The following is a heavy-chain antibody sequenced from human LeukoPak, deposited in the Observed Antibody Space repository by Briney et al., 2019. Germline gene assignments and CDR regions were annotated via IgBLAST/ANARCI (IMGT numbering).Heavy chain of an antibody. V-gene: IGHV4-4*07. CDR2: IYTSGST. Sequence: SETLSLTCTVSGGSISSYYWSWIRQPAGKGLEWIGRIYTSGSTNYNPPLKSRVTMSVDTSKNQFSLKLSSVTAADTAVYYCASGASDELMTYYFDYWGQGTLVTVSS. J-gene: IGHJ4*02. CDR3: ASGASDELMTYYFDY. CDR1: GGSISSYY. D-gene: IGHD4/OR15-4a*01.